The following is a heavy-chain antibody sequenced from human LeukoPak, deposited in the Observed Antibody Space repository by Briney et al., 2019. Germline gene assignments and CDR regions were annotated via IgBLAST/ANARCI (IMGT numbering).Heavy chain of an antibody. CDR2: IHYSGGT. V-gene: IGHV4-59*08. Sequence: SETLSLTCTASGGSISSYYWSWIRQPPGKGLEWIGYIHYSGGTDYNPSLKSRVTISIDTSKNQLSLKLSSVTAADTAVYYCSRGLYSSTWPDYWGQGTLVTVSS. CDR1: GGSISSYY. J-gene: IGHJ4*02. CDR3: SRGLYSSTWPDY. D-gene: IGHD6-13*01.